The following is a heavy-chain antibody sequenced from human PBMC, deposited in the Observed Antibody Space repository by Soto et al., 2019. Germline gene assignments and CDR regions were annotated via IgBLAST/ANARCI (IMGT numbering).Heavy chain of an antibody. CDR2: IYYSGTT. J-gene: IGHJ4*02. Sequence: SETLSLTCTVSGGSISIGGYFWSWIRQHPGKGLEWIGYIYYSGTTYYNPSLKSRVTISVNTSKNQFSLNLGSVTAADTAVYYCARVLSSSHSDYWGQGTLVTVSS. CDR3: ARVLSSSHSDY. CDR1: GGSISIGGYF. D-gene: IGHD6-6*01. V-gene: IGHV4-31*03.